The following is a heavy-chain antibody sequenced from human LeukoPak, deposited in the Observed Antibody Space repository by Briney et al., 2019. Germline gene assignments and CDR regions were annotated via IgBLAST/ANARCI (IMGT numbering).Heavy chain of an antibody. V-gene: IGHV3-21*01. J-gene: IGHJ4*02. Sequence: GGSLRLSCAASGFTFSSYSMNWVRQAPGKGLEWVSSITSSSHIYYADSVKGRFTISRDDAKNSLYLQMNRLRTEDTAVYYCARGDSSGWYFYFDCWGQGTLVTVSS. CDR2: ITSSSHI. CDR1: GFTFSSYS. D-gene: IGHD6-19*01. CDR3: ARGDSSGWYFYFDC.